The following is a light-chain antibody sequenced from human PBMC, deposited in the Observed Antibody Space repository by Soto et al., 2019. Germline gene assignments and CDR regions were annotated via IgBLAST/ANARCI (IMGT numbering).Light chain of an antibody. J-gene: IGLJ1*01. CDR2: EVS. V-gene: IGLV2-23*02. Sequence: QSVLTQPASVSGSPGQSITISCTGTSSDVGSYNLVSWYQQHPGKAPKLMIYEVSKRPSGVSNRFSGSKSGNTASLTFFGFKAEEEFDFYGCSYAFIYFFVPGTKVPVL. CDR3: CSYAFIYF. CDR1: SSDVGSYNL.